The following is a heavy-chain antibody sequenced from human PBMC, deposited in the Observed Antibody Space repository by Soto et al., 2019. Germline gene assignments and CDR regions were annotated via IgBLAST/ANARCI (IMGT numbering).Heavy chain of an antibody. J-gene: IGHJ5*02. CDR1: GYTFTSYG. V-gene: IGHV1-18*01. CDR2: ISAYNGNT. CDR3: ARIETKGSSWYSWFDP. Sequence: ASVKVSCKASGYTFTSYGISWVRQAPGQGLEWMGWISAYNGNTNYAQKLQGRVTMTTDTSTSTAYMGLRSLRSDDTAVYYCARIETKGSSWYSWFDPWGQGTLVTVSS. D-gene: IGHD6-13*01.